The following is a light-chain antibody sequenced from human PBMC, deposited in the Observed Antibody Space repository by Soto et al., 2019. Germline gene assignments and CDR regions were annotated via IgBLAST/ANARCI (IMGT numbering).Light chain of an antibody. CDR1: QSVSSK. J-gene: IGKJ1*01. CDR3: QQFNNWPRT. CDR2: DAS. Sequence: EIVMTQSPATLSVSPVEGATLSCRASQSVSSKLAWYQQKPGQAPRLLIYDASTRATGIPARFSGSGSGTEFTLTISSLQSEDFAVYYCQQFNNWPRTFGQGTKVDIK. V-gene: IGKV3-15*01.